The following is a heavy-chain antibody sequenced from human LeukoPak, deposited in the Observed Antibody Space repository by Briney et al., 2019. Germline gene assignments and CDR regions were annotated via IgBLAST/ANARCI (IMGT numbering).Heavy chain of an antibody. D-gene: IGHD2-2*01. J-gene: IGHJ4*02. CDR2: IKEDGSEK. V-gene: IGHV3-7*01. CDR1: GFTLSAHW. CDR3: ARDWGFCASTSCPTSNY. Sequence: TGGSLRLSCAASGFTLSAHWMSWVRQAPGKGLEWVANIKEDGSEKYYVDSVKGRFTISRDIAKNSLYLQMNSLRAEDTAVYYCARDWGFCASTSCPTSNYWGQGTLVTVSS.